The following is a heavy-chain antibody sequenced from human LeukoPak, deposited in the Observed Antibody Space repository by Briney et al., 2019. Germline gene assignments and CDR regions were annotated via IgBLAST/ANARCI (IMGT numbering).Heavy chain of an antibody. CDR3: NCWYSSGSFDY. V-gene: IGHV3-21*01. Sequence: GRSLRLSCAASGFTFSSYAMNWVRQAPGKGLEWVSSISSSSSYIYYADSVKGRFTISRDNAKNSLYLQMNGLRAEDTAVYYCNCWYSSGSFDYWGQGTLVTVSS. CDR2: ISSSSSYI. D-gene: IGHD6-19*01. J-gene: IGHJ4*02. CDR1: GFTFSSYA.